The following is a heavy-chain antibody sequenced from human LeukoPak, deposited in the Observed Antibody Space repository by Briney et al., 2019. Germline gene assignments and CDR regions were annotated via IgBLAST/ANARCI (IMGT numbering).Heavy chain of an antibody. CDR2: IYYSGGT. CDR3: AREGNWFDP. J-gene: IGHJ5*02. V-gene: IGHV4-59*01. Sequence: SETLSLTRTVSGGSISSYYWSWIRQPPGKGLEWIGYIYYSGGTDYNPSLKSRVTISVDTSKNQFSLKLSSVTAADTAVYYCAREGNWFDPWGQGTLVTVSS. CDR1: GGSISSYY.